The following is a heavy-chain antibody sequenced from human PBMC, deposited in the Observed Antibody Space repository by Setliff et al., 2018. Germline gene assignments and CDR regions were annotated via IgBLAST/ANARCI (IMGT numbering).Heavy chain of an antibody. V-gene: IGHV1-18*01. CDR3: ARDLGDLVATIHSFFDY. J-gene: IGHJ4*02. Sequence: ASVKVSCKSSGYTFTSYGISWMRQAPGQGLEWMGWSSAYNGKTQYAQKFQGRVTMTTDTSTSTAYMELMSLTSDDTALYFCARDLGDLVATIHSFFDYWGQGTLVTVSS. CDR1: GYTFTSYG. CDR2: SSAYNGKT. D-gene: IGHD5-12*01.